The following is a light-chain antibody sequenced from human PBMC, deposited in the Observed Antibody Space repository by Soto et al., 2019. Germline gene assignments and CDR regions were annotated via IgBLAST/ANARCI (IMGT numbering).Light chain of an antibody. Sequence: DIQMTQFPSSLSAYVVDRVTITYRASQSISSYLNWYQQKPGKAPKLLIYAASSLQSGVPSRFSGSGSGTDFTLTISSLQPEDFATYYCQQSYSTPHTFGQGTDWRL. CDR2: AAS. CDR3: QQSYSTPHT. J-gene: IGKJ5*01. V-gene: IGKV1-39*01. CDR1: QSISSY.